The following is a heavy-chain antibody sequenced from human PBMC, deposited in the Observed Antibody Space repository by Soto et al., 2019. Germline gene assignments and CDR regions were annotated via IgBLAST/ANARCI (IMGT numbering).Heavy chain of an antibody. J-gene: IGHJ4*02. D-gene: IGHD2-21*02. CDR2: IKSKSIGGTV. CDR1: VFTFINAW. V-gene: IGHV3-15*01. CDR3: ATCGGDCYLNY. Sequence: PGWSLRLSCASSVFTFINAWMNWVRQAPGKGLEWVGRIKSKSIGGTVNYAAPVKGRFTISRDDSGNTLYLQMNSLKTEDTAVYYCATCGGDCYLNYWGQGAL.